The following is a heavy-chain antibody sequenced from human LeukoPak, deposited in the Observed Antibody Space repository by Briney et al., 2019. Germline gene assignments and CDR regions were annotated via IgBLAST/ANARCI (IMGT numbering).Heavy chain of an antibody. Sequence: GGSLRLSCAASGFTFSSYAMHWVRQAPGKGLEWVAVISYDGSNKYYADSVKGRFTISRDNSKNTLYLQMNSLRAEDTAVYYCARGEDDELRGIVALLDYWGQGTLVTVSS. CDR3: ARGEDDELRGIVALLDY. V-gene: IGHV3-30-3*01. J-gene: IGHJ4*02. D-gene: IGHD5-12*01. CDR2: ISYDGSNK. CDR1: GFTFSSYA.